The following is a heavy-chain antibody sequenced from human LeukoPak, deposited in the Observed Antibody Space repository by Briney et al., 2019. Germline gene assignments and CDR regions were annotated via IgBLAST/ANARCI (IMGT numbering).Heavy chain of an antibody. CDR1: GGTFSRYA. CDR3: ATSRIAVAGTGLDY. D-gene: IGHD6-19*01. CDR2: ILPIIGTA. Sequence: SSVKVSCKASGGTFSRYAISWVRQAPGQGLEWTGGILPIIGTANYAQKFQGRVTITADESTSTAYMELSSLRSEDTAVYYCATSRIAVAGTGLDYWGQGTLVTASS. V-gene: IGHV1-69*01. J-gene: IGHJ4*02.